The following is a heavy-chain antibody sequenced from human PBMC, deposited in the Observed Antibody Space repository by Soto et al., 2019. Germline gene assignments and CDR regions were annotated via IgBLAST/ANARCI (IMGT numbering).Heavy chain of an antibody. J-gene: IGHJ3*02. D-gene: IGHD3-16*02. Sequence: QVQLQESGPGLVKPSGTLSLTCAVSGGPISSSNWWSWVRQPPGKGLEWIGEIYHSGSINYNPSLKSRVTISVDKSKNQFSLKLSSVTAADTAVYYCARVGDYVWGSYRTDVFDIWGQVTMVTVSS. CDR1: GGPISSSNW. CDR2: IYHSGSI. V-gene: IGHV4-4*02. CDR3: ARVGDYVWGSYRTDVFDI.